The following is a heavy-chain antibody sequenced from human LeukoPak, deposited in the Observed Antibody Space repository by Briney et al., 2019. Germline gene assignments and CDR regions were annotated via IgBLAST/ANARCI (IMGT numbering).Heavy chain of an antibody. CDR2: IYYSGST. D-gene: IGHD2-8*01. Sequence: PSETLSLTCTVYGGSFSGYYWGWIRQPPGKGLEWIGSIYYSGSTYYNPSLKSRVTISVDTSKNQFSLKLSSVTAADTAVYYCASLKRKIGYCTNGVCYSGLDYWGQGTLVTVSS. CDR3: ASLKRKIGYCTNGVCYSGLDY. V-gene: IGHV4-39*01. J-gene: IGHJ4*02. CDR1: GGSFSGYY.